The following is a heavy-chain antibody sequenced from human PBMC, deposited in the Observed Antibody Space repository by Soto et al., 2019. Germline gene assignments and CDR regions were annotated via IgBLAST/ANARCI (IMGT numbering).Heavy chain of an antibody. CDR1: GFTFSSYA. CDR2: ISGSGGST. CDR3: AKWTVHLHGTTPDYYYYGMDV. J-gene: IGHJ6*02. D-gene: IGHD1-1*01. V-gene: IGHV3-23*01. Sequence: GGSLRLSCAASGFTFSSYAMSWVRQAPGKGLEWVSAISGSGGSTYYADSVKGRFTISRDNSKNTLYLQMNSLRAEDTAVYYCAKWTVHLHGTTPDYYYYGMDVWGQGTTVTVSS.